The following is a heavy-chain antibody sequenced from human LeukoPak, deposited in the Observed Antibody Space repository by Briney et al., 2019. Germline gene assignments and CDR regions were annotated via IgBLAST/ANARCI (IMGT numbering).Heavy chain of an antibody. D-gene: IGHD3-3*01. V-gene: IGHV3-21*01. CDR2: ISSSSSYI. J-gene: IGHJ4*02. Sequence: GGSLRLSCAASGFTFSSYSMNWVRQAPWKGLEWVSSISSSSSYIYYADSVKGRFTISRDNAKNSLYLQMNSLRAEDTAVYYCARVGIFGVVTLFDYWGQGTLVTVSS. CDR3: ARVGIFGVVTLFDY. CDR1: GFTFSSYS.